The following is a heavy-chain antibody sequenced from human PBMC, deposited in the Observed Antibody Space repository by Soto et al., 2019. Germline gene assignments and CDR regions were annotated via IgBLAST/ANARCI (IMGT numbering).Heavy chain of an antibody. V-gene: IGHV4-34*01. CDR2: INHSGST. D-gene: IGHD3-22*01. CDR1: GGTFSGYY. CDR3: ARGNYDSSGYYLDD. J-gene: IGHJ4*02. Sequence: SETLSLTCAVYGGTFSGYYWSWIRQPPGKGLEWIGEINHSGSTNCSPSLKSRVTISVDTSKNQFSLKLSSVTAADTAVYYCARGNYDSSGYYLDDWGQGTLVTVSS.